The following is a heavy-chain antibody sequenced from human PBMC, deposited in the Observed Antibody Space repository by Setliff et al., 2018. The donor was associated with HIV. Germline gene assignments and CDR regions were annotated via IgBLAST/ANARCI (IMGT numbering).Heavy chain of an antibody. Sequence: SETLSLTCTVSGGSISTYYWSWIRQPPGKGLEWIGYVYYSGTTNYNPSLKSRVTISVDTSKNQFSLSLNSVTAADTAVYYCARKHLFNVFDYWGQGALVTVSS. CDR2: VYYSGTT. CDR1: GGSISTYY. CDR3: ARKHLFNVFDY. V-gene: IGHV4-59*03. J-gene: IGHJ4*02.